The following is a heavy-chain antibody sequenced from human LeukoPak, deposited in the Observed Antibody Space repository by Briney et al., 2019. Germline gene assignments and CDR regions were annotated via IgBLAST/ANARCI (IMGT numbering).Heavy chain of an antibody. V-gene: IGHV3-23*01. CDR3: AKKVGAYAASTISFDY. J-gene: IGHJ4*02. Sequence: GGSLRLSCAASGFTFSSYAMSWVRQAPGKGLEWVSAISGSGGGTYYADSVKGRFTISRDNSKNTLYLQMNSLRAEDTAVYYCAKKVGAYAASTISFDYWGQGTLVTVSS. D-gene: IGHD1-26*01. CDR1: GFTFSSYA. CDR2: ISGSGGGT.